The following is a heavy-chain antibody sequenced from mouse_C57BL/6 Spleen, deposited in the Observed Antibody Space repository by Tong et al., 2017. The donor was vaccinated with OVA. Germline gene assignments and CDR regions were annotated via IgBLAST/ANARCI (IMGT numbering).Heavy chain of an antibody. D-gene: IGHD2-1*01. CDR2: IYPGDGDT. Sequence: VQLQESGAELVRPGASVKLSCKASGYTFTDYYINWVKQRPGQGLEWIARIYPGDGDTNYNGKFKGKATLTADKSSSTAYMQLSSLTSEDSAVYFCARVTAGTGFAYWGQGTLVTVSA. CDR3: ARVTAGTGFAY. CDR1: GYTFTDYY. J-gene: IGHJ3*01. V-gene: IGHV1-76*01.